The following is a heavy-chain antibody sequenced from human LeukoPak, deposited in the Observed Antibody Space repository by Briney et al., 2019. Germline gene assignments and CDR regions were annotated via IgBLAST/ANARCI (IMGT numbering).Heavy chain of an antibody. CDR1: GFTFSLYW. V-gene: IGHV3-7*02. CDR3: VSTATFDC. CDR2: IKQDGSEK. D-gene: IGHD1-1*01. J-gene: IGHJ4*02. Sequence: GESLTLSCAASGFTFSLYWMSWVRQAPGKGLEWVANIKQDGSEKNYVDSVKGRFTISRDNAKNSLYLQMSSLRAEDTAVYYCVSTATFDCWGQGARVTVSS.